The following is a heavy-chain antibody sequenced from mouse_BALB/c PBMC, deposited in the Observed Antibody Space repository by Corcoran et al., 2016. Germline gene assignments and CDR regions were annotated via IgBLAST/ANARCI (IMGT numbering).Heavy chain of an antibody. Sequence: QVQLVQSGAEVKKPGSSVKVSCKASGGTFSSYAISWVRQAPGQGLEWMGGIITIFGTANYAQKFQGRVTITADESTRTGYMEMSRLGSEDTALCYCARDGLYHGSSWNDVVVGYYGMDVWGQGTTVTVSS. J-gene: IGHJ1*01. CDR1: GGTFSSYA. V-gene: IGHV1-81*01. CDR2: IITIFGTA. CDR3: ARDGLYHGSSWNDVVVGYYGMDV. D-gene: IGHD1-1*01.